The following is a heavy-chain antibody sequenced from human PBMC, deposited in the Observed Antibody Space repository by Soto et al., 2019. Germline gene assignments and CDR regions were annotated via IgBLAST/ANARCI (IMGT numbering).Heavy chain of an antibody. CDR2: MNPNSGNT. CDR3: ASPARNYDFWSGYSFDI. D-gene: IGHD3-3*01. V-gene: IGHV1-8*01. J-gene: IGHJ3*02. CDR1: GYTFTSYD. Sequence: CKASGYTFTSYDISWVRQATGQGLEWMGWMNPNSGNTGYAQKFQGRVTMTRNTSISTAYMELSSLRSEDTAVYYCASPARNYDFWSGYSFDIWGQGTMVTVSS.